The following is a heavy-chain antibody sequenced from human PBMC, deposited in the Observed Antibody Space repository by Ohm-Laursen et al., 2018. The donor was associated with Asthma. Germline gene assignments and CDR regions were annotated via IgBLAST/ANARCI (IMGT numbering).Heavy chain of an antibody. J-gene: IGHJ3*02. CDR1: GGSISSVGSY. V-gene: IGHV4-39*01. CDR2: IYYSGST. CDR3: ARQLGSAFDI. D-gene: IGHD1-26*01. Sequence: SDTLSLTCTVSGGSISSVGSYWSWIRQPPGKGLEWIGSIYYSGSTYYNPSLKSRVTISVDTSKNQFSLKLSSVTAADTAVYYCARQLGSAFDIWGQGTMVTVSS.